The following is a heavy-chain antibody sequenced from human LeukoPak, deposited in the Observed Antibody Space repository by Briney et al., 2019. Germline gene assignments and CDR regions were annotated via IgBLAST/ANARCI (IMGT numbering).Heavy chain of an antibody. Sequence: SETLSLTCAVSGGSISSGGYSWSWIRQPPGKGLEWIGYIYHSGSTYYNPSLKSRVTISVDRSKNQFSLKLGSVAAADTAVYYCTAGAYSSSWYGYYYYGMDVWGQGTTVTVSS. CDR3: TAGAYSSSWYGYYYYGMDV. CDR1: GGSISSGGYS. V-gene: IGHV4-30-2*01. CDR2: IYHSGST. J-gene: IGHJ6*02. D-gene: IGHD6-13*01.